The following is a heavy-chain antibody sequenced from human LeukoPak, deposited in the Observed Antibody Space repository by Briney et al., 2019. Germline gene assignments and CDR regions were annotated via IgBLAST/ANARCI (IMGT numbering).Heavy chain of an antibody. Sequence: SETLSLTCTVSGGSISSSSYYWGWIRQPPGKGLEWIGSIYYSGSTYYNPSLKSRVTISVDTSKNQFSLKLSSVTAADTAVYYCARQSVGVRGVTKWGQGTLVTVSS. CDR2: IYYSGST. CDR3: ARQSVGVRGVTK. D-gene: IGHD3-10*01. CDR1: GGSISSSSYY. J-gene: IGHJ4*02. V-gene: IGHV4-39*07.